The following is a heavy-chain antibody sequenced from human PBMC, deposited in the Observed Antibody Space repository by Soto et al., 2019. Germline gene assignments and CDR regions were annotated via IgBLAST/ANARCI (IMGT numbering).Heavy chain of an antibody. D-gene: IGHD3-9*01. Sequence: SETLSLTCAVYGGSFCGYYRSWIRQPPGKGLEWIGEINHSGSTNYNPSLKSRVTISVDTSKNQFSLKLSSVTAADTAVYYCAVDILTGYYTFDYWGQGTLVTSPQ. J-gene: IGHJ4*02. CDR2: INHSGST. CDR1: GGSFCGYY. V-gene: IGHV4-34*01. CDR3: AVDILTGYYTFDY.